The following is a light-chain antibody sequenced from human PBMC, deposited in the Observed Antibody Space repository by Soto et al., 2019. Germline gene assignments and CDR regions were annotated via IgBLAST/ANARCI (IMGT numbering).Light chain of an antibody. CDR2: DVS. Sequence: QSVLTQPASVSGSPGQSITISCTGTSSDVGTYNFVSWYQQHPGKAPKLMIYDVSNRPSGVSDRFSGSKSGNTASLTISWLQSEDEADYYCSSYRGSSTYVFGTGTKVTVL. V-gene: IGLV2-14*01. CDR3: SSYRGSSTYV. CDR1: SSDVGTYNF. J-gene: IGLJ1*01.